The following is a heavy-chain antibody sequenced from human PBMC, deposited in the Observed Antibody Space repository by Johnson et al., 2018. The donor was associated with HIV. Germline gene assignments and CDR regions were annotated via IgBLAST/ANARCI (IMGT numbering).Heavy chain of an antibody. Sequence: MLLVESGGGLVQPGGSLRLSCAASGFTFSSYAMSWVRQAPGKGLECVSAISGSGGSTYYADSVKGRFTISRDNSKNTLYLQMNSLRAEDTAVYYCAKDRNMIVVGPDGFDIWGQGTMVTVSS. J-gene: IGHJ3*02. CDR2: ISGSGGST. CDR1: GFTFSSYA. V-gene: IGHV3-23*04. CDR3: AKDRNMIVVGPDGFDI. D-gene: IGHD3-22*01.